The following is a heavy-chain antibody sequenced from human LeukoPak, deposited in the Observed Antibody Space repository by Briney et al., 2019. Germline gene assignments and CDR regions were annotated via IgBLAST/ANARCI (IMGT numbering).Heavy chain of an antibody. J-gene: IGHJ5*02. CDR3: ARVGALLWFGELNWFDP. V-gene: IGHV4-34*01. Sequence: SSETLSLTCAVYGGSFSGYYWSWIRQPPGKGLEWIGEINHSGSTNYNPSLKSRVTISVDTSKNQFSLKLSSVTAADTAVYYCARVGALLWFGELNWFDPWGQGTLATVSS. CDR1: GGSFSGYY. D-gene: IGHD3-10*01. CDR2: INHSGST.